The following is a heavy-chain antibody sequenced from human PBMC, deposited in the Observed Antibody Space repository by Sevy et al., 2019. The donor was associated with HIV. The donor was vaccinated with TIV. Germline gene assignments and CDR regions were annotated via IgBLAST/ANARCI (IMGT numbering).Heavy chain of an antibody. CDR3: AKDSKSRHDAFDI. V-gene: IGHV3-7*03. CDR1: GFSFSWYW. J-gene: IGHJ3*02. Sequence: GGSLRLSCAASGFSFSWYWMSWVRQTPEKGLEWVANIKQDGSEKKYVDSVKGRFTISRDNAKNSLYLQMNSLRAEDTALYYCAKDSKSRHDAFDIWGQGTMVTVSS. CDR2: IKQDGSEK.